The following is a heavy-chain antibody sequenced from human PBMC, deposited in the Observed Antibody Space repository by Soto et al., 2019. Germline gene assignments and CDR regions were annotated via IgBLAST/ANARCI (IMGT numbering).Heavy chain of an antibody. V-gene: IGHV3-23*01. CDR2: ISGNGDST. CDR1: GLTFANYA. D-gene: IGHD3-22*01. Sequence: EVQLLESGGGLAQPGGSLRLSCAASGLTFANYAMTWVRQPPGKGLEWVSTISGNGDSTFYADSAKGRFTISRDNSKNTVYLQMNSLRAEDTAVYYCAKGGHYSPFDYWGQGTLVNVSS. J-gene: IGHJ4*02. CDR3: AKGGHYSPFDY.